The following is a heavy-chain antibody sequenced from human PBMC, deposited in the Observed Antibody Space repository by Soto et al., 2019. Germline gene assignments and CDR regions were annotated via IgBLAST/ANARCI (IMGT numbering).Heavy chain of an antibody. J-gene: IGHJ4*02. CDR3: AAVNDYIWGSYRSDY. D-gene: IGHD3-16*02. Sequence: QVQLQESGPGLVKPSQTLSLTCTVSGGSISSGGYYWRWIRQHPGTGLEWIGYIYYSGSTYYNPSLKSRVTISVDTSKNQFSLKLSSVTAADTAVYYCAAVNDYIWGSYRSDYWGQGTLVTVSS. CDR1: GGSISSGGYY. V-gene: IGHV4-31*03. CDR2: IYYSGST.